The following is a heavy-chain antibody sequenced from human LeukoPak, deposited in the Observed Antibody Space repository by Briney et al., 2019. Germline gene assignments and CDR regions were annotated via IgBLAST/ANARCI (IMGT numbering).Heavy chain of an antibody. CDR2: IGGRGDNT. D-gene: IGHD2-21*02. Sequence: GGSLRLSCAASGFTFSSYAMTWVRQDPGKGLEWVSAIGGRGDNTYYADSVRGRFTISRDNSKSTLYLQMNSLRAEDTAIYYCAKNGGDSYGTGHFDYWGQGTLVTVSS. J-gene: IGHJ4*02. V-gene: IGHV3-23*01. CDR3: AKNGGDSYGTGHFDY. CDR1: GFTFSSYA.